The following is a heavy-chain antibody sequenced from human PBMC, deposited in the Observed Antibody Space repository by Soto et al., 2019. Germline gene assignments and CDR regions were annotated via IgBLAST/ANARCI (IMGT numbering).Heavy chain of an antibody. D-gene: IGHD3-9*01. Sequence: QVQLVQSGAEVKKPGSSVKVSCKASGGTFSSYAISWVRQAPGQGLEWMGGIIPIFGTANYAQKFQGRVTITADKSTSTAYMELSSLRSEDTTVYFCARAYYDFLTGYYRSGAFDIWGQGTMVTVSS. CDR3: ARAYYDFLTGYYRSGAFDI. J-gene: IGHJ3*02. CDR1: GGTFSSYA. V-gene: IGHV1-69*06. CDR2: IIPIFGTA.